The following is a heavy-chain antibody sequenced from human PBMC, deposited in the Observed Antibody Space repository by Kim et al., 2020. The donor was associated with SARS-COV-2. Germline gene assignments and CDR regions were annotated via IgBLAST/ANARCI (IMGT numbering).Heavy chain of an antibody. CDR1: GYTFTDYY. Sequence: ASVKVSCKASGYTFTDYYINWVRQAPGQGLEWMGRINPNSGGTKFAQKFQDRVTMTRDTSISTAYMELSSLRSDDTAVYYCATQDSGGTGAFDIWGQGTMVTDSS. D-gene: IGHD2-15*01. CDR3: ATQDSGGTGAFDI. V-gene: IGHV1-2*06. CDR2: INPNSGGT. J-gene: IGHJ3*02.